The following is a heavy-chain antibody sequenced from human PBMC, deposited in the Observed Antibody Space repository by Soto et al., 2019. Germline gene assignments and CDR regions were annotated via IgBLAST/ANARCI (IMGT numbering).Heavy chain of an antibody. J-gene: IGHJ4*02. D-gene: IGHD3-10*01. CDR1: GFSFTHYT. Sequence: GGSLRLSCAASGFSFTHYTMNWVRQAPGKGLEWVSAISSSGVYIYYADSVQGRFTISRDNARNSLYLQMDSLGAEDTAIYYCAKPVYGSGSPDYWGQGTLVTVSS. CDR2: ISSSGVYI. V-gene: IGHV3-21*04. CDR3: AKPVYGSGSPDY.